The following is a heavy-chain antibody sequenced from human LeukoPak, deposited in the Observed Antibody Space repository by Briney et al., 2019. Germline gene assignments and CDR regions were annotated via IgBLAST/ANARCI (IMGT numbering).Heavy chain of an antibody. CDR2: ISSSGSYI. CDR3: ARGSDTAMVLFYYFDY. Sequence: GGSLRLSCAASGFTFSNYEMHWVRQAPGKGLEWVSYISSSGSYIYYADSVKGRFTISRDNAKNSLYLQMNTLRAEDTAVYYCARGSDTAMVLFYYFDYWGQGTLVTVSS. V-gene: IGHV3-48*03. J-gene: IGHJ4*02. CDR1: GFTFSNYE. D-gene: IGHD5-18*01.